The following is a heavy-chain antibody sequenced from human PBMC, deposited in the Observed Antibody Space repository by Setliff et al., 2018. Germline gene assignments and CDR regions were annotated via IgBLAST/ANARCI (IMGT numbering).Heavy chain of an antibody. J-gene: IGHJ4*02. CDR2: ITHTGTTGST. Sequence: PSETLSLTCAASGGTFTYYWAWIRQSPAKGLEWIGEITHTGTTGSTKYNPSLKSRVTMSIDTSKNQFSLMVTSVTAADTAVYYCARGRNAASRLLDSWGQGTLVTVSS. D-gene: IGHD6-6*01. CDR3: ARGRNAASRLLDS. V-gene: IGHV4-34*01. CDR1: GGTFTYY.